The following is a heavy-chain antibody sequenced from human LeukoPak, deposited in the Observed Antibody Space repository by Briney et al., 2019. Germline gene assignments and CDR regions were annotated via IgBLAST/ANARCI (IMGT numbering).Heavy chain of an antibody. CDR1: GYTFTSYY. CDR3: ARSSGYSSGWHHFDY. CDR2: IIPIFGTA. J-gene: IGHJ4*02. Sequence: ASVKVSCKASGYTFTSYYMHWVRQAPGQGLEWMGGIIPIFGTANYAQKFQGRVTITADKSTSTAYMELSSLRSEDTAVYYCARSSGYSSGWHHFDYWGQGTLVTVSS. V-gene: IGHV1-69*06. D-gene: IGHD6-19*01.